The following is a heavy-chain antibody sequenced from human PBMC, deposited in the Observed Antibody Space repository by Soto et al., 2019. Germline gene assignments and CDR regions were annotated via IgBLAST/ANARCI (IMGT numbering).Heavy chain of an antibody. CDR1: GFTFNSYA. V-gene: IGHV3-64D*06. CDR3: VKEGYMRSDWYGQFDY. CDR2: ISSYGADR. J-gene: IGHJ4*02. D-gene: IGHD6-19*01. Sequence: EVQLVESGGTLVQPGGSLRLSCSASGFTFNSYAMHWVRQAPGRGLEFVSAISSYGADRYYADSVKGRFASSRDNSKKTLYLQMSSLRAEDTALYYCVKEGYMRSDWYGQFDYWGQGALVTVSS.